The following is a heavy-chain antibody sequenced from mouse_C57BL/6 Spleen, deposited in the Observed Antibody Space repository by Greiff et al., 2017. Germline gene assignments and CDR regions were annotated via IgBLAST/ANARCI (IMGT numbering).Heavy chain of an antibody. CDR2: FDPNSGGT. CDR1: GYTFTSYC. Sequence: VQLQQPGAELVKPGASVKLSCKASGYTFTSYCMHWVKQRHGRGLEWIGRFDPNSGGTKYNEKFKSKATLTVDKPSSTAYMQLSRLTSEDSAVYYGASDDYVEAWFAYWGQGTLVTVSA. J-gene: IGHJ3*01. CDR3: ASDDYVEAWFAY. D-gene: IGHD2-4*01. V-gene: IGHV1-72*01.